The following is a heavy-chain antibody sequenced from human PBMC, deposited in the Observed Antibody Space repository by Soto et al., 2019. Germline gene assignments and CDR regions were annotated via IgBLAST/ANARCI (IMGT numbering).Heavy chain of an antibody. CDR3: ARDRAYYDFWSGPVGYYGMDV. V-gene: IGHV4-59*01. J-gene: IGHJ6*02. D-gene: IGHD3-3*01. CDR2: IYYSGST. CDR1: GRSISIYY. Sequence: SETLSLTCTVSGRSISIYYWSWLRQPPGKGLAWIGYIYYSGSTNYNPSLKSRVTISVDTSKNQFSLKLSSVTAADTAVYYCARDRAYYDFWSGPVGYYGMDVWGQGTTVTVSS.